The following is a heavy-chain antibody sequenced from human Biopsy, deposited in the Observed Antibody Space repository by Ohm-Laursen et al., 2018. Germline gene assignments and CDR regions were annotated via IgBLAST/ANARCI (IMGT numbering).Heavy chain of an antibody. CDR2: IYYSVMT. J-gene: IGHJ4*02. Sequence: SETLSLTWTVSGDSVTKYYWSWIRQPPGKGLEWIGHIYYSVMTNYNPSLQSRVSISVDTSRNQVSLTLSSVTAADTAVYCCARERQFRFLEGAFDYWGQGILVTVSS. D-gene: IGHD3-3*01. CDR1: GDSVTKYY. V-gene: IGHV4-59*02. CDR3: ARERQFRFLEGAFDY.